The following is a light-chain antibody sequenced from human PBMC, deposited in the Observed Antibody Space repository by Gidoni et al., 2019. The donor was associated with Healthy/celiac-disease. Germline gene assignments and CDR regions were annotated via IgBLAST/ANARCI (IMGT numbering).Light chain of an antibody. Sequence: IVLTQSPGTLSLSPGERATLSCRASQSVSSSYLAWYQQNPGQAPRLLIYGASSRATGIPDRFSGSGSGTDFTLTISRLEPEDFAVYYCQQYGSSLFTFGGGTKVEIK. CDR2: GAS. CDR3: QQYGSSLFT. CDR1: QSVSSSY. J-gene: IGKJ4*01. V-gene: IGKV3-20*01.